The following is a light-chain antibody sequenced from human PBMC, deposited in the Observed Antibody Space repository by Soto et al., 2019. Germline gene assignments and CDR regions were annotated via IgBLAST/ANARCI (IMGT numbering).Light chain of an antibody. Sequence: VLTQSPATLSSSPGARATLSCRASQFVTSTYLAWYQQRPGQAPRLLIYGVSSRASGFPDRFTGSGSGTDFTLTISRLESEDFAVYYCQQYGSSPYTFGQGTKVDIK. J-gene: IGKJ2*01. CDR2: GVS. V-gene: IGKV3-20*01. CDR3: QQYGSSPYT. CDR1: QFVTSTY.